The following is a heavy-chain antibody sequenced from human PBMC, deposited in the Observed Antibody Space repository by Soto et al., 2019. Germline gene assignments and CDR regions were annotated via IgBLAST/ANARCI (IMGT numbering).Heavy chain of an antibody. CDR3: ANDYYDSSGYYWNYFDY. J-gene: IGHJ4*02. V-gene: IGHV3-30*18. D-gene: IGHD3-22*01. CDR1: GFTFSSYG. CDR2: ISYDGSNK. Sequence: GGSLRLSCAASGFTFSSYGMHWVRHAPGKGLEWVAVISYDGSNKYYADSVKGRFTISRDNSKNTLYLQMNSLRAEDTAVYYCANDYYDSSGYYWNYFDYWGQGTLVTVSS.